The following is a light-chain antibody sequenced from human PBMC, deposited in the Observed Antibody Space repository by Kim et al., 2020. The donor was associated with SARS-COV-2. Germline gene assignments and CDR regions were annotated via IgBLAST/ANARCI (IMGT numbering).Light chain of an antibody. CDR3: QQYNAYSSWT. V-gene: IGKV1-5*01. CDR2: DAS. CDR1: QSINTW. J-gene: IGKJ1*01. Sequence: SVGERVTITCRASQSINTWLAWYQQKPGKAPKLLSYDASTLESGVPPRFSGSGSGTEFTLTISSLQPDDFATYYCQQYNAYSSWTFGQGTKVDIK.